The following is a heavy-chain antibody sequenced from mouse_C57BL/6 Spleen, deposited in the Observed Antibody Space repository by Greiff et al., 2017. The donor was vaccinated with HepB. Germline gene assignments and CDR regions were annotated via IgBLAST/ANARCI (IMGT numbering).Heavy chain of an antibody. Sequence: EVQLQQSGPELVKPGASVKISCKASGYTFTDYYMNWVKQSHGKSLEWIGDINPNNGGTSYNQKFKGKATLTVDKSSSTAYMELRSLTSEDSAVYYCARIADGSRDFDYWGKGTTLTVSS. J-gene: IGHJ2*01. CDR2: INPNNGGT. V-gene: IGHV1-26*01. CDR1: GYTFTDYY. D-gene: IGHD1-1*01. CDR3: ARIADGSRDFDY.